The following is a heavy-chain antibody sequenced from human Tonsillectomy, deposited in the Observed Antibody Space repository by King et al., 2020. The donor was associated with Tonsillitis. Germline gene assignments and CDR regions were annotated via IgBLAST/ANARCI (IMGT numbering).Heavy chain of an antibody. J-gene: IGHJ4*02. CDR1: GFTFSSYA. CDR3: GKDVVNYYGSGSSYPDRFDY. Sequence: VQLVESGGGLVQPGGSLRPSCAASGFTFSSYAMSWVRQAPGKGLEWVSGISGSGGSTYYADSMKGRFTISRDNSKNTLYLQINSLRADDTAVYYCGKDVVNYYGSGSSYPDRFDYWGQGSLVTVSS. D-gene: IGHD3-10*01. V-gene: IGHV3-23*04. CDR2: ISGSGGST.